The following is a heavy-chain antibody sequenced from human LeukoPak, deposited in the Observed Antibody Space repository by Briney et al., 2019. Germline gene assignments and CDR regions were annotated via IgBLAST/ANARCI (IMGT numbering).Heavy chain of an antibody. CDR3: ARTNNVEPLMYAVDY. V-gene: IGHV3-48*02. Sequence: PGGSLRLSCAASGFTFSSYSMNWVRQAPGKGLEWISYISSSSSTIYHAGSVKGRFTISRDNAKNSLYLQMNSLRDEDTAVYYSARTNNVEPLMYAVDYWGQGTLVTVSS. D-gene: IGHD2-8*01. CDR1: GFTFSSYS. J-gene: IGHJ4*02. CDR2: ISSSSSTI.